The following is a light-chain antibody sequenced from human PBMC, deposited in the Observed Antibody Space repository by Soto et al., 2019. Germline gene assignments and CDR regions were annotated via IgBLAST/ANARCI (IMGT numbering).Light chain of an antibody. CDR1: SSDVGGYNY. CDR3: SSYTSSSTLVV. V-gene: IGLV2-14*01. Sequence: QAEVTQPASVSGSPGQSITISCTGTSSDVGGYNYVSWYQQHPGKAPKLMIYEVSNRPSGVSNRFSGSKSGNTASLTISGLQAEDEADYYCSSYTSSSTLVVFGGGTKLTVL. J-gene: IGLJ2*01. CDR2: EVS.